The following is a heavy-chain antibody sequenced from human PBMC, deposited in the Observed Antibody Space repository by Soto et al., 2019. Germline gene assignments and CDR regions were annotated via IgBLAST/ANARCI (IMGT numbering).Heavy chain of an antibody. CDR2: ISCDGSNT. CDR3: ARQSPGGMDV. CDR1: GFTFSSYA. J-gene: IGHJ6*02. V-gene: IGHV3-30*04. Sequence: QVQLVESGGGVVQPGRSLRLSCAASGFTFSSYAMRWVRQAPGKGLEWVAVISCDGSNTYYADSVKGRFTISRDNSKNTLSRQMPSLRAEDTAGYYLARQSPGGMDVWAKGPRSPSP.